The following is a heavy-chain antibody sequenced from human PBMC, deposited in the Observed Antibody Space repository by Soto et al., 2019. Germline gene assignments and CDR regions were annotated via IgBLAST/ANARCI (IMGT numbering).Heavy chain of an antibody. CDR2: ISYDGSNK. V-gene: IGHV3-30-3*01. CDR1: GFTFSSYA. CDR3: ARDGSYPGQGDY. D-gene: IGHD1-26*01. Sequence: QVQLVESGGGVIQPGRSLRLSCAASGFTFSSYAMHWVRQAPGKGPEWVAVISYDGSNKYYADSVKGRFTISRDNSKNTLYLQMNSLRAEDTAVYYCARDGSYPGQGDYWGQGTLVTVSS. J-gene: IGHJ4*02.